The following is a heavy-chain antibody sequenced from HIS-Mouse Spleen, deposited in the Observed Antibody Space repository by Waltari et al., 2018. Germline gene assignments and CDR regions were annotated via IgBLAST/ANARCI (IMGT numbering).Heavy chain of an antibody. Sequence: GGGVVQPGRSLRLSCAASGFTFSSYGMHWVRQAPGKGLEWVAVIWYDGSNKYYADSVKGRFTISRDNSKNTLYLQMNSLRAEDTAVYYCAKDLARKDSGYDAFDIWGQGTMVTVSS. CDR3: AKDLARKDSGYDAFDI. J-gene: IGHJ3*02. V-gene: IGHV3-33*06. CDR1: GFTFSSYG. D-gene: IGHD5-12*01. CDR2: IWYDGSNK.